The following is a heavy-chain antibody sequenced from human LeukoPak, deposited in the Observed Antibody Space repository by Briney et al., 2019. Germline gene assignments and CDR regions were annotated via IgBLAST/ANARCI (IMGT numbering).Heavy chain of an antibody. J-gene: IGHJ4*02. CDR2: IYYSGST. Sequence: SETLSLTCTVSGGSISSYYWSWIRQPPGKGLEWIGYIYYSGSTNYNPSLKSRVTISVDTSKNQFSLKLSSVTAADTAVYYCARDHGYSSPYYFDYWGQGTLVTVSS. CDR1: GGSISSYY. CDR3: ARDHGYSSPYYFDY. V-gene: IGHV4-59*12. D-gene: IGHD6-13*01.